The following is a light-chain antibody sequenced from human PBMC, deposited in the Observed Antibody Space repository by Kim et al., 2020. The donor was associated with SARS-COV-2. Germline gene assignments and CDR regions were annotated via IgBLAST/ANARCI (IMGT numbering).Light chain of an antibody. V-gene: IGKV1-27*01. CDR1: QGISNY. CDR3: QKYDSAPWT. Sequence: EFVGYEVTITCRASQGISNYLAWYQQKPGKAPKLLIYATSTLKSGVPSRLRGSRSGTDFTLIITRLQPEDVATYYCQKYDSAPWTFGQGTKVDIK. J-gene: IGKJ1*01. CDR2: ATS.